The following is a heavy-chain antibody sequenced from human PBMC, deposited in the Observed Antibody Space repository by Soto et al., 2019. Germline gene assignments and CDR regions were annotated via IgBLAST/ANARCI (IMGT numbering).Heavy chain of an antibody. CDR3: ARISGSYYYGMDV. CDR2: IYYSGST. J-gene: IGHJ6*02. CDR1: GGSISSGDYY. Sequence: SETLSLTCTVSGGSISSGDYYWSWIRQPPGKGLEWIGYIYYSGSTYYNPSLKSRVTISVDKSKNQFSLKLSSVTAADTAVYYCARISGSYYYGMDVWGQGTTVTVSS. D-gene: IGHD1-26*01. V-gene: IGHV4-30-4*01.